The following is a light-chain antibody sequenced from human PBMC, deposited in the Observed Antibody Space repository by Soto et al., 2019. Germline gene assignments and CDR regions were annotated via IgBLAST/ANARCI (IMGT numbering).Light chain of an antibody. CDR2: GNV. CDR3: SSYTSSSTVV. V-gene: IGLV1-40*01. J-gene: IGLJ2*01. Sequence: QSVLTQPPSVSGAPGQRVTISCTGSSSNIGSGFEVHWYHQLPGTAPKLLISGNVNRPSGGTDRFSVSKSGTSASLTIAGLQAEDEADYYCSSYTSSSTVVFGGGTKLTVL. CDR1: SSNIGSGFE.